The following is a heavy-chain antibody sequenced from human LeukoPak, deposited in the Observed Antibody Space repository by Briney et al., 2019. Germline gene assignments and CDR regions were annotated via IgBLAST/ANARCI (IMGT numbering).Heavy chain of an antibody. J-gene: IGHJ4*02. CDR3: ARDQYYGSGSSTD. CDR1: GFTFSSYW. Sequence: PGGSLRLSCAASGFTFSSYWMSWVHQAPGKGLEWVANIKQDGSEKYYVDSVKGRFTISRDNAKNSLYLQMNSLRAEDTAVYYCARDQYYGSGSSTDWGQGTLVTVSS. D-gene: IGHD3-10*01. CDR2: IKQDGSEK. V-gene: IGHV3-7*01.